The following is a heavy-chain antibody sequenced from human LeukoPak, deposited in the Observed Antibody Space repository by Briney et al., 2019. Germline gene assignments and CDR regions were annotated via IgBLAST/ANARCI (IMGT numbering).Heavy chain of an antibody. V-gene: IGHV1-69*13. CDR1: GGTFSSYA. D-gene: IGHD6-13*01. J-gene: IGHJ5*02. Sequence: SVKVSCKASGGTFSSYAISWVRQAPGQGLEWMGGIIPIFGTANYAQKFQGRVTITADESTSTAYMELSSLRSEDTAVYYCARRRPIAAAGTGWFDPWGQGTLVTVSS. CDR2: IIPIFGTA. CDR3: ARRRPIAAAGTGWFDP.